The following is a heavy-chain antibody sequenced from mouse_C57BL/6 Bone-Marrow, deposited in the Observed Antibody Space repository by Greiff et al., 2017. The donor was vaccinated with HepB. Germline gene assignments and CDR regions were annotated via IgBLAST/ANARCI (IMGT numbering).Heavy chain of an antibody. D-gene: IGHD2-2*01. Sequence: QVHVKQSGAELARPGASVKLSCKASGYTFTSYGISWVKQRTGQGLEWIGEIYPRSGNTYYNEKFKGKATLTADKSSSTAYMELRSLTSEDSAVYFCALLWLRRGFAYWGQGTLVTVSA. J-gene: IGHJ3*01. CDR3: ALLWLRRGFAY. V-gene: IGHV1-81*01. CDR2: IYPRSGNT. CDR1: GYTFTSYG.